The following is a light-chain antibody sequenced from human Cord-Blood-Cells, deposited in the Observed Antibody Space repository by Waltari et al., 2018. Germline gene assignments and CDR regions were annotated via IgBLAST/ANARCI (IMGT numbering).Light chain of an antibody. CDR3: CSYAGSRV. CDR1: SSDVGSYNL. CDR2: EGS. Sequence: QSALTQPASVSGSPGQSITISCTGTSSDVGSYNLVSWYQQHPGKAPKLMIYEGSKRPSGVSKRFSASKSGNTASLTISGLQAEDEADYYCCSYAGSRVFGGGTKLTVL. J-gene: IGLJ3*02. V-gene: IGLV2-23*01.